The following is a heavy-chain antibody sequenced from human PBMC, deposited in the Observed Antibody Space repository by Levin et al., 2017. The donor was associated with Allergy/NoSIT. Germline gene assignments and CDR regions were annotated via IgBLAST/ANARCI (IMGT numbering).Heavy chain of an antibody. CDR3: AREVGVEGALWFGEGY. Sequence: RPGGSLRLSCAASGFTFSSYWMHWVRQAPGKGLVWVSRINSDGSSTSYADSVKGRFTISRDNAKNTLYLQMNSLRAEDTAVYYCAREVGVEGALWFGEGYWGQGTLVTVSS. CDR1: GFTFSSYW. J-gene: IGHJ4*02. D-gene: IGHD3-10*01. V-gene: IGHV3-74*01. CDR2: INSDGSST.